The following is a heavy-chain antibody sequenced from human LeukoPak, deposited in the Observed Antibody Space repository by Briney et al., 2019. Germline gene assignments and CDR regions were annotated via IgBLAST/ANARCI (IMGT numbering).Heavy chain of an antibody. CDR2: ISTSGSTI. J-gene: IGHJ4*02. CDR1: GFTFSDYC. D-gene: IGHD2-2*02. V-gene: IGHV3-11*04. Sequence: KPGGSLRLSCAASGFTFSDYCMSWIRQAPGKGLEWVSYISTSGSTIHYADSVKGRFTISRDNAENSLYLQMNSLRAEDTAVYYCARLSISWYTTHDYYFDYWGQGTLVTVSS. CDR3: ARLSISWYTTHDYYFDY.